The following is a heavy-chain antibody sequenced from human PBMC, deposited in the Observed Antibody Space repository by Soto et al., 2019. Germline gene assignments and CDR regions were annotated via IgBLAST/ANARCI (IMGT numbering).Heavy chain of an antibody. J-gene: IGHJ1*01. V-gene: IGHV3-74*01. CDR3: EKRELNSSGLPH. CDR1: GFTFTSYW. CDR2: INSDGSST. D-gene: IGHD5-18*01. Sequence: EVQLVEAGGGLVQPGGSLRLSCAASGFTFTSYWMHWVRQGPGKGLEWVSRINSDGSSTAYADSVKSRFTISRDNAKNTLYLQLNSLRDDDTAIYYCEKRELNSSGLPHWGQGTQVSVSS.